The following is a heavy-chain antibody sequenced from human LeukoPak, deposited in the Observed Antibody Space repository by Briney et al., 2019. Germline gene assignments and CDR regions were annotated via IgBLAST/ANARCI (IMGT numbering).Heavy chain of an antibody. CDR3: ARWTTTLLDY. Sequence: GASVKVSCKASGYTFTNYYLHWVRQAPGHGLEWMGISNPSGDSTNYAQKFQGRVTMTRDTSTSTVYMDLSSLRSEDTAVYYCARWTTTLLDYWGQGTLVTVSS. J-gene: IGHJ4*02. CDR2: SNPSGDST. D-gene: IGHD1-1*01. V-gene: IGHV1-46*01. CDR1: GYTFTNYY.